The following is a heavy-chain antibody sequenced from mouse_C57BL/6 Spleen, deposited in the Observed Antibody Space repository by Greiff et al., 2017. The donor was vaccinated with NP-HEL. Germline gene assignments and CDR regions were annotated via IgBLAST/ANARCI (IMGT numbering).Heavy chain of an antibody. Sequence: EVKLQESGPGLVKPSQSLSLTCSVTGYSITSGYYWNWIRQFPGNKLEWMGYISYDGSNNYNPSLKNRISITRDTSKNQFFLKLNSVTTEDTATYYCARDDYGSSYEDYWGQGTSVTVSS. CDR2: ISYDGSN. D-gene: IGHD1-1*01. CDR1: GYSITSGYY. V-gene: IGHV3-6*01. J-gene: IGHJ4*01. CDR3: ARDDYGSSYEDY.